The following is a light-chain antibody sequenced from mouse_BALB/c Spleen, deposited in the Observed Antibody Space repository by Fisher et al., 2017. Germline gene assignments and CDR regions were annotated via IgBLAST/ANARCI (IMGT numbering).Light chain of an antibody. CDR3: QQYHRSPYT. V-gene: IGKV4-55*01. CDR1: SSVSY. Sequence: IVLTQTPAIMSASPGEKVTMTCSASSSVSYMYWYQQKPGSSPRLWIYDTSNLVSGVPARFSGSRSGTSYSLTISRMEAEDAATYYCQQYHRSPYTFGGGTKLEIK. J-gene: IGKJ2*01. CDR2: DTS.